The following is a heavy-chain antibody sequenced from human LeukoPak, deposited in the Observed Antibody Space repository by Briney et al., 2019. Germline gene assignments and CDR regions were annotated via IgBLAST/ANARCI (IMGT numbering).Heavy chain of an antibody. V-gene: IGHV1-24*01. Sequence: ASVKVSCKVSGHTLTELSMHWVRQAPGKGLEWMGGFDPEDGETIYAQKFQGRVTMTEDTSTDTAYMELSSLRSEDTAVYYCATDQPTGLVSGPMDVWGQGTTVTVSS. CDR1: GHTLTELS. D-gene: IGHD3/OR15-3a*01. CDR3: ATDQPTGLVSGPMDV. CDR2: FDPEDGET. J-gene: IGHJ6*02.